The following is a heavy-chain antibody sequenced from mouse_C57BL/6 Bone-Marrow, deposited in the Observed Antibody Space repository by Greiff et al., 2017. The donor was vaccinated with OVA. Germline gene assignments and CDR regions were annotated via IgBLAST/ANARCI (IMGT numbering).Heavy chain of an antibody. Sequence: VQLQQSGAELVRPGTSVKMSCKASGYTFTTYWIGWAKQRPGHGLEWIGDIYPGGGYTNYNEKFKGKATLTADKSSSTAYMQFSSLTSEDSAIYYCARGRWWNYAMDYWGQGTSVTVSS. J-gene: IGHJ4*01. D-gene: IGHD1-1*02. CDR2: IYPGGGYT. CDR1: GYTFTTYW. V-gene: IGHV1-63*01. CDR3: ARGRWWNYAMDY.